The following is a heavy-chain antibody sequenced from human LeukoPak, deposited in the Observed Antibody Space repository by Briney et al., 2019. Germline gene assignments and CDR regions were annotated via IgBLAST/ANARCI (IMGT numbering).Heavy chain of an antibody. CDR1: GYTFTDYY. CDR3: ARDSERPSSSCYD. J-gene: IGHJ4*02. V-gene: IGHV1-2*02. Sequence: GASVKVSCKASGYTFTDYYVHWVRQAPGQGLEWMGWINPNSGGTNYAQKFQGRVTMTRDTSISTAYMELSRLRSDDTAVYYCARDSERPSSSCYDWGQGTLVTVSS. D-gene: IGHD6-6*01. CDR2: INPNSGGT.